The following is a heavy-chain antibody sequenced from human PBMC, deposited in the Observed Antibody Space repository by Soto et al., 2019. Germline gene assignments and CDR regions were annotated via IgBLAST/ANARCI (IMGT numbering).Heavy chain of an antibody. Sequence: VQLQESGPGLAKPSETLSLTCTVSGGSISSFYWSWIRQPPGKGLEWIGNVFYSGSTIYNPSLKSRVTISVDTSTNQFSLKLSSVTAADTAVYYCAKEFCDPNGCYGRWLYPWGQGTMVTVSS. D-gene: IGHD2-15*01. V-gene: IGHV4-59*01. CDR1: GGSISSFY. J-gene: IGHJ5*02. CDR2: VFYSGST. CDR3: AKEFCDPNGCYGRWLYP.